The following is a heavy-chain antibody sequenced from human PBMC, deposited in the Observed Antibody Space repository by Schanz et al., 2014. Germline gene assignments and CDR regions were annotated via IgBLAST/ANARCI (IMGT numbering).Heavy chain of an antibody. CDR2: ISGSGGDT. V-gene: IGHV3-23*04. J-gene: IGHJ4*02. D-gene: IGHD5-18*01. CDR3: AKYGGGYSYGFVEY. CDR1: GFSFSIFA. Sequence: VQLVESGGGVVRPGRSLRLSCAASGFSFSIFAMTWVRQAPGQGLEWVSTISGSGGDTYPADSVKGRFTISRDNSNNTLYLQMKSLRAEDTAVYYCAKYGGGYSYGFVEYWGQGILVTVSS.